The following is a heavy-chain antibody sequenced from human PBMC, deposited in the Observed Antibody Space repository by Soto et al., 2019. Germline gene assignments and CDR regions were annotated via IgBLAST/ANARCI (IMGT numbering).Heavy chain of an antibody. V-gene: IGHV3-15*01. D-gene: IGHD5-18*01. CDR2: IKSKTDGGKT. CDR3: TSSWIQLWPFDY. CDR1: GFTFSNAW. J-gene: IGHJ4*02. Sequence: LRLSCAASGFTFSNAWMSWVRQAPGKGLEWVGRIKSKTDGGKTDYAAPVKGRFTISRDDSKNTLYLQMNSLKTEDTAVYYCTSSWIQLWPFDYWGQGTLVTVSS.